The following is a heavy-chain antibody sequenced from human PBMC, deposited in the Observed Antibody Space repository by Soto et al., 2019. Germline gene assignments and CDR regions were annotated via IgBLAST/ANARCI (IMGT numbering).Heavy chain of an antibody. V-gene: IGHV1-69*13. CDR3: ARVSFGPRCWLLLSYYYGMEV. D-gene: IGHD3-10*01. Sequence: SVKVSCKASGGTFSSYAISWVRQAPGQGLEWMGGIIPIFGTANYAQKFQGRVTITADESTSTAYMELSSLRSEDTAVYYCARVSFGPRCWLLLSYYYGMEVWGQGPTVTVSS. J-gene: IGHJ6*02. CDR1: GGTFSSYA. CDR2: IIPIFGTA.